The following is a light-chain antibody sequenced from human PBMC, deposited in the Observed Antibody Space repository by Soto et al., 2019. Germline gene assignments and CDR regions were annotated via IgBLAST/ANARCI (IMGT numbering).Light chain of an antibody. J-gene: IGKJ5*01. CDR2: GAS. V-gene: IGKV3-15*01. CDR1: QSVSSN. Sequence: EIVMTKSPATLSVSQWEIATLSCRASQSVSSNLAWYQQKPGRAPSLLIYGASTRATGTPARFSGSGSGTEFTLTISSLQSEDFAVYHCQQYNNWPPITFGQGTRLEIK. CDR3: QQYNNWPPIT.